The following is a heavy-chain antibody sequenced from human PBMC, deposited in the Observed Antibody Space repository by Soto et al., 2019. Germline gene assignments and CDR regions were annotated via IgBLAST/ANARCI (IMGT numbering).Heavy chain of an antibody. CDR3: ARTXXAXXXXXXXXXYXMDV. CDR1: GGTFSSYA. V-gene: IGHV1-69*01. Sequence: QVQLVQSGAEVKKPGSSVKVSCKASGGTFSSYAISWVRQAXGXGLXXMGGXIPIFGTANYAQKFQGRVTITADESTSTAYMELSSLRSEDTAVYXCARTXXAXXXXXXXXXYXMDVWGQGTTVTVSS. CDR2: XIPIFGTA. J-gene: IGHJ6*02.